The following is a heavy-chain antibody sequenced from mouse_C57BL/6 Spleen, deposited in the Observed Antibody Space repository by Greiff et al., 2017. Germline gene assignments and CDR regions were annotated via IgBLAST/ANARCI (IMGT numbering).Heavy chain of an antibody. V-gene: IGHV5-6*01. D-gene: IGHD4-1*01. CDR3: ARLGQTGRDY. CDR2: ISSGGSYT. CDR1: GFTFSSYG. Sequence: EVQLVESGGDLVKPGGSLKLSCAASGFTFSSYGMSWVRQTPDKRLEWVATISSGGSYTYYPDSVKGRFPISRDNAKNTLYLQMSSLKSEDTAVYYCARLGQTGRDYWGQGTTLTVSS. J-gene: IGHJ2*01.